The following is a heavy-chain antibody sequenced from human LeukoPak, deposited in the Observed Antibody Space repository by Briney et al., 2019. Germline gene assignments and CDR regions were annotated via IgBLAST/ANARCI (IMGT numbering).Heavy chain of an antibody. J-gene: IGHJ5*02. Sequence: SETLSLTCTVSGGSISSYWSWIRQPAGKGLEWIGRIYGSGTTTYNPSLKSRVSMSIDTSKNQFSLKLMSVTAADTAVYYCAREHGSGSYSRFDPWGQGTLVTVSS. CDR3: AREHGSGSYSRFDP. D-gene: IGHD3-10*01. CDR2: IYGSGTT. CDR1: GGSISSY. V-gene: IGHV4-4*07.